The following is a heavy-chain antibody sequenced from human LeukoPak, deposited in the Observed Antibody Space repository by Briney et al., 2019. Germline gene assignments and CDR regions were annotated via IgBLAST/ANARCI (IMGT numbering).Heavy chain of an antibody. J-gene: IGHJ4*02. V-gene: IGHV1-8*03. CDR3: ASGYCSSTSCFWAY. D-gene: IGHD2-2*01. CDR2: MNPNRGNT. CDR1: GYTFTSYD. Sequence: ASVKVSCKASGYTFTSYDINWVRHAHGQGLEWMGWMNPNRGNTGYAQKFQGRVTITRNTSISTAYMELSSLRSENTAVYYCASGYCSSTSCFWAYWGQGTLVTVSS.